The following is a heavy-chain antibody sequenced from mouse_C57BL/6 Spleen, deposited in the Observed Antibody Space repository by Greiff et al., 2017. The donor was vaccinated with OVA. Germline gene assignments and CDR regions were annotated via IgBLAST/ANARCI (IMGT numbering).Heavy chain of an antibody. CDR1: GFNIKNTY. Sequence: EVQLVESVAELVRPGASVKLSCTASGFNIKNTYMHWVKQRPEQGLEWIGRIDPSTVHPTYAPKFQGKATITADTSSNTAYLQLSSLTSEDTAIYYGARSHYSNYPWYFDVWGTGTTVTVSS. D-gene: IGHD2-5*01. CDR2: IDPSTVHP. J-gene: IGHJ1*03. V-gene: IGHV14-3*01. CDR3: ARSHYSNYPWYFDV.